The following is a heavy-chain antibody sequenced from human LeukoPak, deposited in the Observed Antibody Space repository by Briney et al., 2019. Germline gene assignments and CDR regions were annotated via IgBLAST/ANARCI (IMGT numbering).Heavy chain of an antibody. CDR2: INPNSGGT. J-gene: IGHJ4*02. V-gene: IGHV1-2*02. Sequence: GASVKVSCKASGYTFSGYYMHWVRQAPGQGLEWMGWINPNSGGTHYAQKFQDRVTMTRDTSMSTAYMELNSLGSEDTAIYYCARGLGDYNTDWFPVSGYWGQGTPVTVSS. CDR1: GYTFSGYY. D-gene: IGHD3-9*01. CDR3: ARGLGDYNTDWFPVSGY.